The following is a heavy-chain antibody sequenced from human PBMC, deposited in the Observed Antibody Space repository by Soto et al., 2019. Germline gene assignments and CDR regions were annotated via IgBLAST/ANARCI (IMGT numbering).Heavy chain of an antibody. CDR1: GFTFSSYG. CDR2: IWYDGSNK. CDR3: ARVYCSGGSCYFDY. V-gene: IGHV3-33*01. Sequence: GGSLRLSCAASGFTFSSYGMHWVRQAPGKGLEWVAVIWYDGSNKYYADSVKGRFTISRDNSKNTLYLQMNSLRAEDTAVCYCARVYCSGGSCYFDYWGQGTLVTVSS. D-gene: IGHD2-15*01. J-gene: IGHJ4*02.